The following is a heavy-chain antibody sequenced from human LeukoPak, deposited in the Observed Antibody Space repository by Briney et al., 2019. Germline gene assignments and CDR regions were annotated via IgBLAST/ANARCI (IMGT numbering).Heavy chain of an antibody. D-gene: IGHD2-2*01. CDR1: GGTFSSYA. CDR3: AREYCSSTSCYGGNWFDP. CDR2: IIPILGIA. Sequence: GASVKVSCKASGGTFSSYAISWVRQAPGQGLEWMGRIIPILGIANYAQKFQGRVTITADKSTSTAHMELSSLRSEDTAVYYCAREYCSSTSCYGGNWFDPWGQGTLVTVSS. J-gene: IGHJ5*02. V-gene: IGHV1-69*04.